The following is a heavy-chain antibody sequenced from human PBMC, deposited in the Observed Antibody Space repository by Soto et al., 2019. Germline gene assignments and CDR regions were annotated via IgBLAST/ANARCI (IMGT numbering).Heavy chain of an antibody. CDR2: VFYTGFT. J-gene: IGHJ4*02. V-gene: IGHV4-39*01. CDR1: GGSISGSYYY. CDR3: ASSQKGYNWNYFDH. Sequence: SETLSLTCAVSGGSISGSYYYWGWLRQSPGRGPEWVGSVFYTGFTSYNPSLESRVSVSVDTSKNQFSLKVSAVTAADTAVYYCASSQKGYNWNYFDHWGQGALVTVSS. D-gene: IGHD1-20*01.